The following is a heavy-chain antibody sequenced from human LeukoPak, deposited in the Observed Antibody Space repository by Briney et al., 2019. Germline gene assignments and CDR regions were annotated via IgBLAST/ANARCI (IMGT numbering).Heavy chain of an antibody. CDR1: GGSISSYY. Sequence: SETLSLTCTVSGGSISSYYWSWIRQPPGKGLEWIGEINHSGSTNYNPSLKSRVTISVDTSKNQFSLKLSSVTAADTAVYYCARNSGITIFGVVITPQSSGMDVWGQGTTVTVSS. V-gene: IGHV4-34*01. D-gene: IGHD3-3*01. J-gene: IGHJ6*02. CDR2: INHSGST. CDR3: ARNSGITIFGVVITPQSSGMDV.